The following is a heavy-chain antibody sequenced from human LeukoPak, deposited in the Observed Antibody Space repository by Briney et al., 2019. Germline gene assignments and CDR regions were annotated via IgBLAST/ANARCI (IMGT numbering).Heavy chain of an antibody. J-gene: IGHJ4*02. D-gene: IGHD5-18*01. Sequence: SQTLSLTCAISGDSFSSNSAAWNWIRQSPSRGLEWLGRTYYRSKWYNDYAVSVKSRITINPDTSKNQFSLQLNSVTPEDTAVYYCAGAPRRPTAMGFDYWGQGTLVTVSS. CDR2: TYYRSKWYN. CDR3: AGAPRRPTAMGFDY. CDR1: GDSFSSNSAA. V-gene: IGHV6-1*01.